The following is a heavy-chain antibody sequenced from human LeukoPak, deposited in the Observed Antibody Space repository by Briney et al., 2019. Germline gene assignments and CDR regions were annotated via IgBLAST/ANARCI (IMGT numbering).Heavy chain of an antibody. CDR2: FYTTGSA. J-gene: IGHJ3*02. D-gene: IGHD3-22*01. CDR1: GGSISSYY. CDR3: VRDLDRSGSQPDAFDI. V-gene: IGHV4-4*07. Sequence: PSETLSFTCTVSGGSISSYYWNWIRQPAGKRLEWIGRFYTTGSANFNPSLKSRVTMSEEPSKNQFSLHPTSVTAADTAMYYCVRDLDRSGSQPDAFDIWGQGTLVTVSS.